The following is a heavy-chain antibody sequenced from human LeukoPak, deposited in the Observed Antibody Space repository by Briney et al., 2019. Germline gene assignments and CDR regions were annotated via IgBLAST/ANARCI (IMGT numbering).Heavy chain of an antibody. V-gene: IGHV5-51*01. CDR3: AKIDRQYCSRSSCYALDY. CDR2: IYPGDSDT. CDR1: GYSFTSYW. D-gene: IGHD2-2*01. Sequence: GESLKISCKGSGYSFTSYWIGWVRQMPGKGLEWIGIIYPGDSDTKYSPSFQGQVTISADKSISTAYLQWSSLKASDTAIYYCAKIDRQYCSRSSCYALDYWGQGTQVTVSS. J-gene: IGHJ4*02.